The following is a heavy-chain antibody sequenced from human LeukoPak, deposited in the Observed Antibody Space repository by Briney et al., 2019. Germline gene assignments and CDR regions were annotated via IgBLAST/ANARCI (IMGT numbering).Heavy chain of an antibody. J-gene: IGHJ4*01. Sequence: GGSLRLPCAASGFTFTNNFMSWVRQVPGKGLEWVANIKQDGSETTYADSVRGRFTIFRDNARDSVYLQMNSLRAEDSATYYCVREGFYFFDFWGQGTLVTVSS. CDR2: IKQDGSET. V-gene: IGHV3-7*01. CDR1: GFTFTNNF. CDR3: VREGFYFFDF.